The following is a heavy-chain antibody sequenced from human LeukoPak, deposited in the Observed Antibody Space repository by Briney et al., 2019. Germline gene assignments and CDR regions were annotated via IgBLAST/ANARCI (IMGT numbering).Heavy chain of an antibody. CDR2: IYYSGST. D-gene: IGHD6-13*01. J-gene: IGHJ4*02. CDR3: ARGGGFLGQLDY. Sequence: SETLSLTCTVSGGSISSYYWSWIRQPPGEGLEWIGYIYYSGSTNYNPSLKSRVTISVDTSKNQFSLKLSSVTAADTAVYYCARGGGFLGQLDYWGQGTLVTVSS. V-gene: IGHV4-59*01. CDR1: GGSISSYY.